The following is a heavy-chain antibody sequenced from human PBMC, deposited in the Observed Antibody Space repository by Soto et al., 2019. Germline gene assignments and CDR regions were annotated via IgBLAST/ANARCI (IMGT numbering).Heavy chain of an antibody. CDR1: GGSISSTSYY. J-gene: IGHJ5*02. CDR2: IYYSGST. CDR3: ARQQGTYNWFDP. Sequence: PSXTLSLTCTASGGSISSTSYYCGWSRQHPGKGLEWIGSIYYSGSTYYTPSLKSRVTISVDTSKSQFSLKLSSVTAADTAVYYCARQQGTYNWFDPWGQGTLVTVSS. V-gene: IGHV4-39*01.